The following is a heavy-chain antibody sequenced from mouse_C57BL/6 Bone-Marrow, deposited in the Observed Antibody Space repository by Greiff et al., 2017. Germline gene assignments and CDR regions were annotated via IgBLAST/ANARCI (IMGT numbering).Heavy chain of an antibody. CDR2: IYPGDGDT. CDR3: ARSDYDGSSLWYFDV. J-gene: IGHJ1*03. V-gene: IGHV1-82*01. CDR1: GYAFSSSW. D-gene: IGHD1-1*01. Sequence: VQLQESGPELVKPGASVKISCKASGYAFSSSWMNWVKQRPGKGLEWIGRIYPGDGDTNYNGKFKGKATLTADKSSSTAYMQLSSLTSEDSAVYFCARSDYDGSSLWYFDVWGTGTTVTVSS.